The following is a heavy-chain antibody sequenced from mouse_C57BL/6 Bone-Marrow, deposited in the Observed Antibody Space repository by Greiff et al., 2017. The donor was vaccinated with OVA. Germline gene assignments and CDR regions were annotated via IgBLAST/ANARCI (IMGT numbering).Heavy chain of an antibody. CDR2: IAPENGDT. CDR1: GFTIKDDY. CDR3: TKEGDSNYGAWFAY. Sequence: VQLQQSGAELVRPGASVKLSCTASGFTIKDDYMHWVKQRPEQGLEWIGWIAPENGDTEYASKFQGKATITADPSANTAYLKLSSLTSEDTAVYYGTKEGDSNYGAWFAYWGQGTLVTVSA. D-gene: IGHD2-5*01. V-gene: IGHV14-4*01. J-gene: IGHJ3*01.